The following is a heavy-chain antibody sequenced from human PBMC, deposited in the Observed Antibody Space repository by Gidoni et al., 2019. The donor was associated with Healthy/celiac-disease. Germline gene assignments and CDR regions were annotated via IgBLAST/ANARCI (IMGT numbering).Heavy chain of an antibody. Sequence: GISWVRQAPGQGLEWMGWISAYNGNTNYAQKLQGRVTMTTDTSTSTAYMELRSLRSDDTAVYYCARDAPLKPIFGVVIQYYYYYGMDVWGQGTTVTVSS. CDR2: ISAYNGNT. D-gene: IGHD3-3*01. J-gene: IGHJ6*02. CDR3: ARDAPLKPIFGVVIQYYYYYGMDV. V-gene: IGHV1-18*01. CDR1: G.